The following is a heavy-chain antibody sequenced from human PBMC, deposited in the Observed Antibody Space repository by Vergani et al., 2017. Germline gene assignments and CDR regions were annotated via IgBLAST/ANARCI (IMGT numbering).Heavy chain of an antibody. Sequence: EVQLVESGGGLVQPGGSLKLSCAASGFTFSGSAMHWVRQASGKGLEWVGRIRSKANSYATAYAASVKGMFTISRDDSKNTAYLQMNSLKTEDTAVYYCTSSTMVRGVSSLYYYGMDVWGQGTTVTVSS. V-gene: IGHV3-73*02. CDR2: IRSKANSYAT. CDR1: GFTFSGSA. CDR3: TSSTMVRGVSSLYYYGMDV. J-gene: IGHJ6*02. D-gene: IGHD3-10*01.